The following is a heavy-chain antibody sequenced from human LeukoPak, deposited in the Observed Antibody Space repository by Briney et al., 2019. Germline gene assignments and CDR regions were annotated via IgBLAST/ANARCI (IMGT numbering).Heavy chain of an antibody. CDR1: GFTFSSYG. V-gene: IGHV3-23*01. CDR2: ISGSGGST. D-gene: IGHD5-18*01. CDR3: AKVAAMATFDY. Sequence: GGSLRLSCEASGFTFSSYGMSWVRQAPGKGLEWVSAISGSGGSTYYADSVKGRFTFSIDNSKNTLYLQMNSLRAEDTAVYYCAKVAAMATFDYWGQGTLVTVSS. J-gene: IGHJ4*02.